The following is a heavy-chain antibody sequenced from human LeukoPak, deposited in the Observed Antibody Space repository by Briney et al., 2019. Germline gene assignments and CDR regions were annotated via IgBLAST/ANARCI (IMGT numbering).Heavy chain of an antibody. J-gene: IGHJ4*02. CDR2: IYYSGST. CDR1: GASVSGSPYY. D-gene: IGHD2/OR15-2a*01. Sequence: SETLSLTCTVSGASVSGSPYYWGWIRQPPGKGLEWIGYIYYSGSTNYNPSLKSRVTISVDTSKNQFSLKLSSVTAADTAVYYCARGPFSFVWGQGTLVTVSS. CDR3: ARGPFSFV. V-gene: IGHV4-61*01.